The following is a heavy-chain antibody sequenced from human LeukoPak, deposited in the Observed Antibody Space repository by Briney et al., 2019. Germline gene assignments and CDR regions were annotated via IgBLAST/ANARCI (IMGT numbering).Heavy chain of an antibody. J-gene: IGHJ6*04. V-gene: IGHV3-53*01. CDR2: IYSGGST. Sequence: PGGSLRLSCAASGFTVSSNYMSWVRQAPGKGLEWVSVIYSGGSTYYADSVKGRFTISRANSKNTLYLQMNSLRAEDTAVYYCARDHRSYYGSGSFPSYGMDVWGKGTTVTVSS. CDR3: ARDHRSYYGSGSFPSYGMDV. CDR1: GFTVSSNY. D-gene: IGHD3-10*01.